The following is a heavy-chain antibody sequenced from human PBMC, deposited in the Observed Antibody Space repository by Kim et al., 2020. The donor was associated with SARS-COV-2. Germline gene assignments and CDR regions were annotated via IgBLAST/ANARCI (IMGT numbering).Heavy chain of an antibody. J-gene: IGHJ6*02. V-gene: IGHV3-9*01. Sequence: GGSLRLSCAASGSSFEDYAMHWVRQAPGKGLEWVSGISWNSTSIGYADSVKGRFTISRDNAKNSLYLQMNSLRAEDTALYYCAKDLAADYYYYGTDVWGQGTTVTVSS. CDR1: GSSFEDYA. D-gene: IGHD6-19*01. CDR2: ISWNSTSI. CDR3: AKDLAADYYYYGTDV.